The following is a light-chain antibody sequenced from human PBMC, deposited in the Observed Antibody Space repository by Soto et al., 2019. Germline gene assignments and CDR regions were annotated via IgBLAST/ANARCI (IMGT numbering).Light chain of an antibody. V-gene: IGLV2-23*01. J-gene: IGLJ3*02. Sequence: QSVLTQPASVSGSPGQSITISCTGTSSDVVNDLLVSWYQQQPGKAPKLMIYEGTKRPAGVSDRLSGSKSGNTASLTISGLQAEDEADYYCCSYAGSSIWVFGGGTQLTVL. CDR3: CSYAGSSIWV. CDR2: EGT. CDR1: SSDVVNDLL.